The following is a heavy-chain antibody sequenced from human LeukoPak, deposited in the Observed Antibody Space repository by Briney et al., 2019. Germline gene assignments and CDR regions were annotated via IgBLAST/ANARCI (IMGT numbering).Heavy chain of an antibody. CDR1: GFTFRSYA. Sequence: PGGSLRLSCAASGFTFRSYAMSWFRQAPGKGLEWVLAISGSGTSTYYADSVKGRFTISRDNSKNTLYLQMNSLRAEDTAVYYCEGTYYYDSSDDYWGQGTLVTVSS. D-gene: IGHD3-22*01. CDR2: ISGSGTST. J-gene: IGHJ4*02. V-gene: IGHV3-23*01. CDR3: EGTYYYDSSDDY.